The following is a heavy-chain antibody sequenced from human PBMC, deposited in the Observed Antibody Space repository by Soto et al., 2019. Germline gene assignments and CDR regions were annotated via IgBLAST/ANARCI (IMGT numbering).Heavy chain of an antibody. V-gene: IGHV4-59*01. CDR2: IYYTGST. CDR1: GDSFTTYY. Sequence: QVQLQESGPGLVKPSETLSLTCTVSGDSFTTYYWSWIRQPPGKGLEWIGYIYYTGSTNYNPSLKSGVTTSVDTSKNQFSLNLSFVTAADTAVYYCARGSYYYDSSGYSPFDLWGRGTLVTVSS. CDR3: ARGSYYYDSSGYSPFDL. D-gene: IGHD3-22*01. J-gene: IGHJ2*01.